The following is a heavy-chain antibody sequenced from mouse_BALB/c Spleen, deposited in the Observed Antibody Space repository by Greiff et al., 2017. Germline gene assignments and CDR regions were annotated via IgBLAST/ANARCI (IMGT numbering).Heavy chain of an antibody. CDR2: IDPANGNT. J-gene: IGHJ4*01. D-gene: IGHD1-1*01. V-gene: IGHV14-3*02. CDR1: GFNIKDTY. Sequence: SGAELVKPGASVKLSCTASGFNIKDTYMHWVKQRPEQGLEWIGRIDPANGNTKYDPKFQGKATITADTSSNTAYLQLSSLTSEDTAVYYCAREGYGSSYPYAMDYWGQGTSVTVSS. CDR3: AREGYGSSYPYAMDY.